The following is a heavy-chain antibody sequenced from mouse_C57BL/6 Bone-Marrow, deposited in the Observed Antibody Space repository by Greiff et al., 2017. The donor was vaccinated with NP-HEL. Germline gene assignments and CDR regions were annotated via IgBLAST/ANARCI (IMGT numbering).Heavy chain of an antibody. CDR2: ISSGGSYT. CDR1: GFTFSSYG. CDR3: ARPFAY. Sequence: VQLVESGGDLVKPGGSLKLSCAASGFTFSSYGMSWVRQTPDKRLEWVATISSGGSYTYYPDSVKGRFTISRDNAKNTLYLQMSSLKSEDTAMYYCARPFAYWGQGTLVTVSA. V-gene: IGHV5-6*01. J-gene: IGHJ3*01.